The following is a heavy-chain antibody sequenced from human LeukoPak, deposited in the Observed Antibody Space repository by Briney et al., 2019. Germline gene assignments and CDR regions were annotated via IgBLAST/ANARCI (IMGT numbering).Heavy chain of an antibody. CDR1: GGSISSGGYY. CDR3: ARAGDYYDSSGYSLRY. V-gene: IGHV4-31*03. J-gene: IGHJ4*02. D-gene: IGHD3-22*01. CDR2: IYYSGST. Sequence: SETLSLTCTVSGGSISSGGYYWSWLRQHPGTGLEWIGYIYYSGSTYYNPSLKSRVTISVDTSKNQFSLKLSSVTAADTAVYYCARAGDYYDSSGYSLRYWGQGTLVTVSS.